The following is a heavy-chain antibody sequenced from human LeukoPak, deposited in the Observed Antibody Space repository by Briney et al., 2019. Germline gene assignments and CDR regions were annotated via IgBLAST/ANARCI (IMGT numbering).Heavy chain of an antibody. Sequence: SETLSLTCTVSGGSISTYYWSWIRRPPGKGLEWIAYIHASGPTNYNPSLKSRITISVDTSKNQFSLKLSSVSAADTAVYYCARHDAGIAARPFDNWGQGTLVTVSS. CDR1: GGSISTYY. J-gene: IGHJ4*02. CDR2: IHASGPT. CDR3: ARHDAGIAARPFDN. D-gene: IGHD6-6*01. V-gene: IGHV4-4*09.